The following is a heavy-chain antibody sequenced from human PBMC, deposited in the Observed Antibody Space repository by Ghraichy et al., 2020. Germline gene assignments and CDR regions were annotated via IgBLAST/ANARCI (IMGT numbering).Heavy chain of an antibody. CDR3: ARDNGYCGGDCYWNWFDP. CDR1: GFTFSSYS. D-gene: IGHD2-21*01. CDR2: ISSSSSTI. J-gene: IGHJ5*02. V-gene: IGHV3-48*01. Sequence: GGSLRLSCAASGFTFSSYSMNWVRQAPGKGLEWVSYISSSSSTIYYADSVKGRFTISRDNAKNSLYLQMNSLRAEDTAVYYCARDNGYCGGDCYWNWFDPWGQVTLVTVSS.